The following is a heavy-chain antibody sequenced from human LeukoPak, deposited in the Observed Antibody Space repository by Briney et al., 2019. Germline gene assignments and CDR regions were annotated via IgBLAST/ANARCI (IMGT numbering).Heavy chain of an antibody. CDR3: ARGHYYYGMDV. J-gene: IGHJ6*02. CDR2: INHSGST. V-gene: IGHV4-34*01. CDR1: GGSFSGYH. Sequence: SETLSLTCAVYGGSFSGYHWSWIRQPPGKGLEWIGEINHSGSTNYNPSLKSRVTISVDTSKNQFSLKLSSVTAADTAVYYCARGHYYYGMDVWGQGTTVTVSS.